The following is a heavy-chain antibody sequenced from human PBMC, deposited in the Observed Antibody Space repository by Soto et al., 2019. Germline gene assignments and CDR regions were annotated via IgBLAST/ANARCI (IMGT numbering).Heavy chain of an antibody. CDR3: ARDFTQGAYSSFDAFEI. J-gene: IGHJ3*02. D-gene: IGHD6-6*01. V-gene: IGHV1-69*04. CDR1: GGTFSSYT. Sequence: SVKVSCKASGGTFSSYTISWVRQAPGQGLEWMGRIIPILGIANYAQKFQGRVTITADKSTSTAYMELSSLRSEDTAVYYCARDFTQGAYSSFDAFEIWGQGTMVTVSS. CDR2: IIPILGIA.